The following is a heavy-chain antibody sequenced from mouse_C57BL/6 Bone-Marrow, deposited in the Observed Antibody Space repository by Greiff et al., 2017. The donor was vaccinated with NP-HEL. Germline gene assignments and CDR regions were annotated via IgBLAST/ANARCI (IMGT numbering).Heavy chain of an antibody. CDR3: ARTYDYYAMDY. CDR2: ISNGGGST. J-gene: IGHJ4*01. V-gene: IGHV5-12*01. CDR1: GFTFSDYY. Sequence: VQLQESGGGLVQPGGSLKLSCAASGFTFSDYYMYWVRQTPEKRLEWVAYISNGGGSTYYPDTVKGRFTISRDNAKNTLYLQMSRLKSEDTAMYYCARTYDYYAMDYWGQGTSVTVSS.